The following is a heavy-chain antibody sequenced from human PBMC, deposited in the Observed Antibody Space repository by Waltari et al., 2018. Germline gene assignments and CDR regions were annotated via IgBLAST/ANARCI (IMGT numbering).Heavy chain of an antibody. D-gene: IGHD6-6*01. Sequence: QVQLVESGGGVVQPGRSLRLSCAASGFTFSSYAMHWVRQAPGKGLEWVAVISYEGSNKYYADSVKGRFTISRDNSKNTLYLQMNSLRAEDTAVYYCARVKLEGNGMDVWGQGTTVTVSS. V-gene: IGHV3-30-3*01. J-gene: IGHJ6*02. CDR2: ISYEGSNK. CDR3: ARVKLEGNGMDV. CDR1: GFTFSSYA.